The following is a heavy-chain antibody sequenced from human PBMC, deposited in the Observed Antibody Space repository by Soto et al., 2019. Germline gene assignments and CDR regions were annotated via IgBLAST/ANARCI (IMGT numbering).Heavy chain of an antibody. CDR3: TPDQMTDYNYGSGSYCAFCGPSDS. CDR2: IKSKADGGTK. V-gene: IGHV3-15*01. J-gene: IGHJ5*01. CDR1: GFTFDDAW. D-gene: IGHD3-10*01. Sequence: EVHLVESGGGLVKPGGSLRLSCAASGFTFDDAWMSWVRQAPGKGLEWVGRIKSKADGGTKDYAAPVQGRFTFSRDDSNNTLYPQMNSLKTEDTAVYDCTPDQMTDYNYGSGSYCAFCGPSDSWGQGTLVTGSS.